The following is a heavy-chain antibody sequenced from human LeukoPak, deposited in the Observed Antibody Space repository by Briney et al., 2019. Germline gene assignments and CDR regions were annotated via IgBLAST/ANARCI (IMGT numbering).Heavy chain of an antibody. J-gene: IGHJ4*02. Sequence: PGGSLRLSCAASGFTFSNAWMSWVRQAPGKGLEWVGRIKSQTDGGTTDYAAPVKGRFTISRDDSKNTLYLQMNSLKTEDTAVYYCTTDAVSRLWFGKEDYYFDYWGQGTLVTVSS. CDR2: IKSQTDGGTT. V-gene: IGHV3-15*01. CDR1: GFTFSNAW. D-gene: IGHD3-10*01. CDR3: TTDAVSRLWFGKEDYYFDY.